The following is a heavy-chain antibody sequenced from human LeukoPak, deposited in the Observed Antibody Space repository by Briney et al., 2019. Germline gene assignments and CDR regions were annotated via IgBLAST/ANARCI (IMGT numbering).Heavy chain of an antibody. J-gene: IGHJ5*02. Sequence: LETLSLTCTVSGGSLTNYFWGWIRLTPGKGLEWIGSISYNEGSNYNRFLKNRVTISVDISENQFSLKLNSVTAADTAVYFCARGGSGTYYIWAGWFDPWGQGTLVTVSS. CDR1: GGSLTNYF. CDR2: ISYNEGS. CDR3: ARGGSGTYYIWAGWFDP. D-gene: IGHD3-10*01. V-gene: IGHV4-59*01.